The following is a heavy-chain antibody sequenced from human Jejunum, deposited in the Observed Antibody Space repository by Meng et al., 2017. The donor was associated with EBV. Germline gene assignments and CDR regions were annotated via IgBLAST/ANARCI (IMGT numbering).Heavy chain of an antibody. D-gene: IGHD3-16*01. V-gene: IGHV3-30-3*01. CDR1: GFTFSGND. CDR2: ISNDGNNK. Sequence: VPMVGSGGGVVQAGGSMRLSCGASGFTFSGNDMQWVRQAPGKGLKWVALISNDGNNKYYADSVKGRFTISRDNSKNTLYLQMNSLRVDDTAPYYCTREWGADYWGQGTLVTVSS. J-gene: IGHJ4*02. CDR3: TREWGADY.